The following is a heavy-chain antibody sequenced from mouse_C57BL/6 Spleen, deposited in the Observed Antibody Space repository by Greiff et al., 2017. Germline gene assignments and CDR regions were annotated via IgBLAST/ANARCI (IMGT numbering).Heavy chain of an antibody. CDR1: GYTFTSYW. Sequence: QVQLQQPGAELVMPGASVKLSCKASGYTFTSYWMHWVKQRPGQGLEWIGEIDPSDSYTNYNQKFKGKSTLTVDKSSSTAYMQLSSLTSESSAVYYCARGANFYYDNYVPFDYWGQGTTLTVSS. J-gene: IGHJ2*01. CDR3: ARGANFYYDNYVPFDY. D-gene: IGHD2-1*01. V-gene: IGHV1-69*01. CDR2: IDPSDSYT.